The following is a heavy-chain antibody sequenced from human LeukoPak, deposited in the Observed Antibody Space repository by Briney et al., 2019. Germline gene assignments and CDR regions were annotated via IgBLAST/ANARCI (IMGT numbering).Heavy chain of an antibody. CDR1: GFTFMNYV. J-gene: IGHJ2*01. V-gene: IGHV3-23*01. D-gene: IGHD3-10*01. CDR2: IRLGGGLT. CDR3: ARKITMVRGPLIKGYFDL. Sequence: PGGSLRLSCSGSGFTFMNYVMAWVRQAPGKGLEWVSSIRLGGGLTHSADPVKGRFIISRDMNTLFLQMNNLRPEDTAMYYCARKITMVRGPLIKGYFDLWAVAPWSVSPQ.